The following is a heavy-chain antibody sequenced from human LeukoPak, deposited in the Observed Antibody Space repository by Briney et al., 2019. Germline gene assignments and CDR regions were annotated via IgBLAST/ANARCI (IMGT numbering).Heavy chain of an antibody. CDR2: INPNSGGT. J-gene: IGHJ5*02. D-gene: IGHD6-6*01. Sequence: GASVKVSCKTSGFTFTDYYMHWVRQAPGQGLEWMGWINPNSGGTNYAQKFQGRVTMTRDTSISAAYMELSRPRSDDTAVYYCARGGAARPYNWFDPWGQGTLVTVSS. CDR1: GFTFTDYY. V-gene: IGHV1-2*02. CDR3: ARGGAARPYNWFDP.